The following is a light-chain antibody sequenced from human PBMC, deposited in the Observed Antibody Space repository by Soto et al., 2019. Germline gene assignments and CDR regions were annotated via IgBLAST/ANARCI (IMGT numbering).Light chain of an antibody. J-gene: IGKJ2*02. V-gene: IGKV1-39*01. CDR3: QQSYRTPRT. CDR2: AAS. CDR1: QSISTY. Sequence: DIQMPQPPSSVSASVGDRVTSTCRASQSISTYLNWYQQNVGKALKLLIYAASSLQRGVPSRFSGSASGTNFTLTISSPPPEDFATYYCQQSYRTPRTFGQGTKLEIK.